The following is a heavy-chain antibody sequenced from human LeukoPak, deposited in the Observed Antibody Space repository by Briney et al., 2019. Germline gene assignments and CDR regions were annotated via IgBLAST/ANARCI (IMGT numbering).Heavy chain of an antibody. Sequence: PGASVKVSCKASAYTFTSYGITWVRQAPGQGLEWLGWITAYDHNTNYAQKLQGRVTTTTDTSTSTAYMERRSLRSDDTAVYYCARDQGNYDTIGFDYWGQGTLVTVSS. CDR2: ITAYDHNT. V-gene: IGHV1-18*01. J-gene: IGHJ4*02. D-gene: IGHD3-22*01. CDR1: AYTFTSYG. CDR3: ARDQGNYDTIGFDY.